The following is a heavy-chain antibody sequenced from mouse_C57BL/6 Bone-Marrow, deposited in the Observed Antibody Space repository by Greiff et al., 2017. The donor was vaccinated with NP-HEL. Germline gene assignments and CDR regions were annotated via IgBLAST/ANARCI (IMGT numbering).Heavy chain of an antibody. J-gene: IGHJ3*01. D-gene: IGHD1-1*01. CDR3: ARGNNYYYGTIFAY. CDR1: GYTFTSYW. V-gene: IGHV1-55*01. Sequence: QVQLQQPGAELVKPGASVKMSCKASGYTFTSYWITWVKQRPGQGLEWIGDIYPGSGSTNYNEKFKSKATLTVDTSSSTAYMQLSSLTSEDSAVYYCARGNNYYYGTIFAYWGQGTLVTVSA. CDR2: IYPGSGST.